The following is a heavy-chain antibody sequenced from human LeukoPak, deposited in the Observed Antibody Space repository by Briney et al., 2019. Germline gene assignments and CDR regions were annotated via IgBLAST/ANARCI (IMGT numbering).Heavy chain of an antibody. CDR1: GFTFSSHG. V-gene: IGHV3-33*01. CDR2: IWYDGSEK. D-gene: IGHD3-9*01. Sequence: GGSLRLSCVASGFTFSSHGMHWVRQAPGKGLEWVAVIWYDGSEKYYADSVKGRFIISRDNSKNMLYLQMNSLRADDTAVYYCARSYYDILTGPFDYWGQGTLVTVSS. J-gene: IGHJ4*02. CDR3: ARSYYDILTGPFDY.